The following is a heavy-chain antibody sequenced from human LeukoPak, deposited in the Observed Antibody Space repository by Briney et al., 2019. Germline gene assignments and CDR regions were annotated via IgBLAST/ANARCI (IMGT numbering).Heavy chain of an antibody. CDR1: GFTFSSYA. V-gene: IGHV3-23*01. D-gene: IGHD1-26*01. CDR3: AKVWVLEWELLGAFDI. J-gene: IGHJ3*02. CDR2: ISGSVGRT. Sequence: PGESLRLSSAASGFTFSSYAMSCVRQAPGKGLEWDSAISGSVGRTYYADSMKGRFTISRDNSKTTLYLQMDSLRAEDTAVYYCAKVWVLEWELLGAFDIWGQGTMVTVSS.